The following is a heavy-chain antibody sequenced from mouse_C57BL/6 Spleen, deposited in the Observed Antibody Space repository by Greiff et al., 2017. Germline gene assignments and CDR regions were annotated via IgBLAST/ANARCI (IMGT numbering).Heavy chain of an antibody. V-gene: IGHV1-4*01. D-gene: IGHD1-1*01. Sequence: QVQLQQSGAELARPGASVKMSCKASGYTFTSYTMHWVKQRPGQGLEWIGYINPSSGYTKYNQKFKDKATLTADKSSSTAFMQLSSLTSEDSAVYYCAREGTTGFAYWGQGTLVTVSA. CDR1: GYTFTSYT. J-gene: IGHJ3*01. CDR3: AREGTTGFAY. CDR2: INPSSGYT.